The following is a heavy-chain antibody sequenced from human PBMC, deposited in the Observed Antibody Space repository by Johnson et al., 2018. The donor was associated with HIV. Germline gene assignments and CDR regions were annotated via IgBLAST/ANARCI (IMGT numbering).Heavy chain of an antibody. CDR3: AKKGGHYFTSHDAFDI. Sequence: QVQLVESGGGVVQPGRSLRLSCAASGFTFTTYGMHWVRQAPGKGLEWVAFISYDGSSKYYADSVKGRFTISRDNSKHPLDLQMKSLRAEDTAVYYCAKKGGHYFTSHDAFDIWGQGTVVTVSS. J-gene: IGHJ3*02. V-gene: IGHV3-30*18. CDR2: ISYDGSSK. D-gene: IGHD3-16*01. CDR1: GFTFTTYG.